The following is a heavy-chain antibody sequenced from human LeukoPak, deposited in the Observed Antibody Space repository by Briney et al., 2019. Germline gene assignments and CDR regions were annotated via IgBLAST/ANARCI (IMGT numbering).Heavy chain of an antibody. CDR1: GFTFSSYA. CDR3: AKDSPHGDYEWGAFDY. D-gene: IGHD4-17*01. V-gene: IGHV3-23*01. CDR2: ISGSGGST. Sequence: GGSLRLSCAASGFTFSSYAMSWVRQAPGKGLEWVSAISGSGGSTYYADSVKGRFTISRDNSKNTLYLQMNSLRAEDTAVYYCAKDSPHGDYEWGAFDYWGQGTLVTVSS. J-gene: IGHJ4*02.